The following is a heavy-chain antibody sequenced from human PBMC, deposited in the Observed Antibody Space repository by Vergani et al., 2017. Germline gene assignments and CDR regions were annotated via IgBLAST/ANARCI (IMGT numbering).Heavy chain of an antibody. CDR2: IIPNFGTA. Sequence: QVQLAQSGAEVKKPGSSVKVSCKASGGTFSSYAISWVRQAPGQGLEWMGGIIPNFGTANYAQKFQGRVTITAEESTSTAYMELSSLRSEDTAVYYCARSLPIVVVPAAPFDYWGQGTLVTVSS. CDR1: GGTFSSYA. CDR3: ARSLPIVVVPAAPFDY. J-gene: IGHJ4*02. D-gene: IGHD2-2*01. V-gene: IGHV1-69*01.